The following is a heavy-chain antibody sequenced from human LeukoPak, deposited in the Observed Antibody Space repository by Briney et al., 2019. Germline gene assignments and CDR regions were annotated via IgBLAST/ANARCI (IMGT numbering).Heavy chain of an antibody. V-gene: IGHV1-2*02. J-gene: IGHJ3*02. D-gene: IGHD1-26*01. CDR2: INPDGGGT. CDR1: GCTFSDLY. Sequence: GASVKVSCKASGCTFSDLYIHWVRQAPGQGLEWMGWINPDGGGTEFEQKFQDRVTVTRDTSTSTAFLEISRLTFDDTAVYYCARPPTREAEGFDIWGQGTMVIVSS. CDR3: ARPPTREAEGFDI.